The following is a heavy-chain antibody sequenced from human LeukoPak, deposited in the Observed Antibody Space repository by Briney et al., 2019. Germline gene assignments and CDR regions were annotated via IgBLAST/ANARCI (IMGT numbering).Heavy chain of an antibody. Sequence: PGGSLRLSCAASGFTFSSYWMHWVRQAPGKGLVWVSRINSDGSSTSYADSVKGRFTISRDNAKNTLYLQMNSLRAEDTAVYYRARGDGFGGYYYYYGMDVWGQGTTVTVSS. D-gene: IGHD3-10*01. V-gene: IGHV3-74*01. CDR1: GFTFSSYW. CDR2: INSDGSST. CDR3: ARGDGFGGYYYYYGMDV. J-gene: IGHJ6*02.